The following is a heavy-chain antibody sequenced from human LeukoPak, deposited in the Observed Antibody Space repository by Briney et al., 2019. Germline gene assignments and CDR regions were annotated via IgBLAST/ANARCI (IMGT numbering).Heavy chain of an antibody. Sequence: GGSLRLSCAASGFIFNDYAMHWVRQAPGKGQEWVSGISWSSAGIGYADSVKGRFTISRGNARNSLYLQMSSLRVEDMALYYCAKGPGPAVGPYYFDYWGQGTQVTVSS. CDR1: GFIFNDYA. D-gene: IGHD6-13*01. V-gene: IGHV3-9*03. J-gene: IGHJ4*02. CDR3: AKGPGPAVGPYYFDY. CDR2: ISWSSAGI.